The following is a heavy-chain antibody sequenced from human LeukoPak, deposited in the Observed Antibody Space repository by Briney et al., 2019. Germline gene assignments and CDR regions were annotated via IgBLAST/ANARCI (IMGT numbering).Heavy chain of an antibody. Sequence: SETLSLTCTVSGYSISSGYYWGWIRQPPGKGLEWIGSFYHSGSTYYNPSLKSRVTISVDTSKNQVSLKLSAVTAADTAVYYCARDKRLVRAFDIWGQGTMVTVSS. V-gene: IGHV4-38-2*02. D-gene: IGHD6-6*01. CDR1: GYSISSGYY. J-gene: IGHJ3*02. CDR2: FYHSGST. CDR3: ARDKRLVRAFDI.